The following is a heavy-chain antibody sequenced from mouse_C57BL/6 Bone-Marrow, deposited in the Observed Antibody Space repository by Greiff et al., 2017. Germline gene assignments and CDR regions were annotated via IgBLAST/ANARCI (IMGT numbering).Heavy chain of an antibody. V-gene: IGHV1-55*01. D-gene: IGHD2-4*01. CDR2: IYPGSGST. CDR1: GYTFTSYW. Sequence: QVQLKESGAELVKPGASVKMSCKASGYTFTSYWITWVKQRPGQGLEWIGDIYPGSGSTNYNEKFKSKATLTVDTSSSTAYMQLSSLTSEDSAVYYCARWDYDVWCAYWGQGTLVTVSA. J-gene: IGHJ3*01. CDR3: ARWDYDVWCAY.